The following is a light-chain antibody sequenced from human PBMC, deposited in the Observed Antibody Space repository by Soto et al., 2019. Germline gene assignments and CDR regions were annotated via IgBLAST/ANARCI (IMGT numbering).Light chain of an antibody. CDR3: QQHYSDPLT. V-gene: IGKV4-1*01. J-gene: IGKJ4*01. CDR2: WAS. Sequence: DIVMTQSPDSLAVFLGERATINCKSSQSVLYSSKNKNSLVWYQQKPGQPPKLLIYWASTRESGVPDRFSGSGSGTDFTLTISSLQAEDVAVYYCQQHYSDPLTFGGGTKVDIK. CDR1: QSVLYSSKNKNS.